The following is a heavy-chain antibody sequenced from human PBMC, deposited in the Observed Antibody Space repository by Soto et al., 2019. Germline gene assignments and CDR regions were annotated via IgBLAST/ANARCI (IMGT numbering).Heavy chain of an antibody. CDR3: ARHFNDGFDY. D-gene: IGHD1-1*01. J-gene: IGHJ4*02. CDR1: GYSFTSHW. V-gene: IGHV5-10-1*01. Sequence: GESLKISCKGSGYSFTSHWISWVRQMPGEGLEWMGRIDPSDSYTEYSPSFQGHITMSSDKSISTAHVQWSGLAASDTAIYYCARHFNDGFDYWGQGTLVPVSS. CDR2: IDPSDSYT.